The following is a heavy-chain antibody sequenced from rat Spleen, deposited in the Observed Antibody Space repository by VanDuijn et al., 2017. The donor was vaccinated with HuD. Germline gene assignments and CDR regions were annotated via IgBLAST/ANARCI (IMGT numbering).Heavy chain of an antibody. V-gene: IGHV5-20*01. CDR1: GFTFSNYD. CDR2: ISYDGSST. D-gene: IGHD1-2*01. J-gene: IGHJ2*01. Sequence: EVQLVESGGGLVQPGRSMKLSCAASGFTFSNYDMARVRQAPTKGLEWVASISYDGSSTYYRDSVKGRFTISRDNAKSTLYLQMDSLRSEDTATYYGSSLFDYWGQGVMVTVSS. CDR3: SSLFDY.